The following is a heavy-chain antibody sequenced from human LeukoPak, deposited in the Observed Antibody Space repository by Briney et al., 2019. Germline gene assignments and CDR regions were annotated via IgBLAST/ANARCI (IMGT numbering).Heavy chain of an antibody. CDR1: GFTFSSYA. CDR3: ANIPDGSWLGEHDAFDI. J-gene: IGHJ3*02. D-gene: IGHD3-10*01. Sequence: PGGSLRLSCAASGFTFSSYAMHWVRQAPGKGLEWVAVISYDGSNKYYADSVKGRFTISRDNSKNTLYLQMNSLRAEDTAVYYCANIPDGSWLGEHDAFDIWGQGTMVTVSS. CDR2: ISYDGSNK. V-gene: IGHV3-30*04.